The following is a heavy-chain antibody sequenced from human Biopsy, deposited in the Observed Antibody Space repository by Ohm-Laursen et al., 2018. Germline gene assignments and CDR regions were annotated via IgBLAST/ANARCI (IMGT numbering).Heavy chain of an antibody. D-gene: IGHD3-10*01. Sequence: SLRLSCTASGFTFNVYSIVWVRQAPGKGLEWVSVITSRTSSTYYADSVKGRVTISRDNANNSVSLQMNNLSVDDTAVYDCARWYGDLFYYYNGMDVWGQGTTVTVSS. CDR2: ITSRTSST. CDR1: GFTFNVYS. J-gene: IGHJ6*02. CDR3: ARWYGDLFYYYNGMDV. V-gene: IGHV3-21*01.